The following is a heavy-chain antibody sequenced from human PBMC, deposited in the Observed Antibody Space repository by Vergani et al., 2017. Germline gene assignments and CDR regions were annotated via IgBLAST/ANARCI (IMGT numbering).Heavy chain of an antibody. V-gene: IGHV3-53*02. CDR3: ARDSSGSSWDY. CDR2: IYSGGST. CDR1: GFTVSSSY. Sequence: EVQLVETGGGLIQPGGSLRLSCAASGFTVSSSYMSWVRQAPGKGLEWVSVIYSGGSTYYADSVKGRFTISRDNSKNTLYLQMNSLRAEDTAVYYCARDSSGSSWDYWGQGTLVTVSS. D-gene: IGHD6-19*01. J-gene: IGHJ4*02.